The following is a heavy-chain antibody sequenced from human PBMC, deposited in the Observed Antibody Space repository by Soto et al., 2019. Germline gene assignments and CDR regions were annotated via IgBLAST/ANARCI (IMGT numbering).Heavy chain of an antibody. CDR2: INHSGST. CDR1: GGSFSDYY. V-gene: IGHV4-34*01. Sequence: PSETLSLTCAVYGGSFSDYYWNWIRQSPGKGLEWIGEINHSGSTNYNPSLKSRVTLSVDTSKNQFSLKLSSVTAADTAVYYCAKVPADAYAGWFDPWGQGTLVTVSS. CDR3: AKVPADAYAGWFDP. J-gene: IGHJ5*02. D-gene: IGHD2-21*01.